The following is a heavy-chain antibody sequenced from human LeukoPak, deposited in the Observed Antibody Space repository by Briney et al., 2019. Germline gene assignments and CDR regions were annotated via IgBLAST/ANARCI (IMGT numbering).Heavy chain of an antibody. CDR2: ISWNSGSI. D-gene: IGHD3-16*02. CDR1: GFTFDDYA. V-gene: IGHV3-9*01. Sequence: PGGSLRLSCAASGFTFDDYAMHWVRQAPGKGLEWVSGISWNSGSIGYADSVKGRFTISRDNAKNSLYLQMNSLRAEDTALYYCAKDIGGFGGVIVTQNYFDYWGQGTLVTVSS. J-gene: IGHJ4*02. CDR3: AKDIGGFGGVIVTQNYFDY.